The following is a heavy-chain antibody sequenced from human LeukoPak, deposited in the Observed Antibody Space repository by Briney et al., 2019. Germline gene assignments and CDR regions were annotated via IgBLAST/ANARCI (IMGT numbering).Heavy chain of an antibody. CDR3: ARGGAYYYGSGSTYYFDY. Sequence: SETLSLTCTVSGGSISSYYWSWIRQPAGKGLEWIGRIYTSGSTNYNPSLKSRVTMSVDTSKNQFSLKLSSVTAADTAVYYCARGGAYYYGSGSTYYFDYWGQGTLVTVSS. CDR1: GGSISSYY. CDR2: IYTSGST. D-gene: IGHD3-10*01. J-gene: IGHJ4*02. V-gene: IGHV4-4*07.